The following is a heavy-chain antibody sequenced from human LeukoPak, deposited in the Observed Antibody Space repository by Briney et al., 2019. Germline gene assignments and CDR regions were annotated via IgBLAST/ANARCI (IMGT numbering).Heavy chain of an antibody. CDR1: GYTFTGYY. V-gene: IGHV1-46*01. D-gene: IGHD1-1*01. CDR2: INPSGGST. CDR3: ARDLVQTTLSYYYYYGMDV. J-gene: IGHJ6*02. Sequence: ASVKVSCKASGYTFTGYYTHWVRQAPGQGLEWMGIINPSGGSTSYAQKFQGRVTMTRDTSTSTVYMELSSLRSEDTAVYYCARDLVQTTLSYYYYYGMDVWGQGTTVTVSS.